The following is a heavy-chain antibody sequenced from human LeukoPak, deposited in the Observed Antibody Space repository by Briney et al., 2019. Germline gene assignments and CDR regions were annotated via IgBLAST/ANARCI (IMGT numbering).Heavy chain of an antibody. J-gene: IGHJ4*02. Sequence: ASVKVSCKASGYIFTDYYMHWVRQAPGQGLEWMGWINPNSGGTNYAQKFQGRVTMTRDTSISTAYMELSRLRSDDTAVYYCARGSRSSYYDSSGYTPNDYWGQGTLVTVSS. CDR3: ARGSRSSYYDSSGYTPNDY. D-gene: IGHD3-22*01. V-gene: IGHV1-2*02. CDR1: GYIFTDYY. CDR2: INPNSGGT.